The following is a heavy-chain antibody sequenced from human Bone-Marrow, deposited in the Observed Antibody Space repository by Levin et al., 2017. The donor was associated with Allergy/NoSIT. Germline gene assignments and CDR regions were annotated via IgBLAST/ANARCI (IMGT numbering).Heavy chain of an antibody. CDR2: IIPIFGTA. D-gene: IGHD2-15*01. V-gene: IGHV1-69*13. J-gene: IGHJ6*02. CDR1: GGTFSSYA. CDR3: ARYCSGGSCYSNPYGMDV. Sequence: SVKVSCKASGGTFSSYAISWVRQAPGQGLEWMGGIIPIFGTANYAQKFQGRVTITADESTSTAYMELSSLRSEDTAVYYCARYCSGGSCYSNPYGMDVWGQGTTVTVSS.